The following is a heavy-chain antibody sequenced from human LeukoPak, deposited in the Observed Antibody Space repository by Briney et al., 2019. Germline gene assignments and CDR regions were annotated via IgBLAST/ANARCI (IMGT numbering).Heavy chain of an antibody. CDR1: GYTFTSYG. Sequence: ASVKVSCKASGYTFTSYGISWVRQAPRQGLEWMGWIGAYNGNTNYAQKLQGRVTMTTGTSTSTAYMELRSLRSDDTAVYYCARVVGTPYYDFWSGSYYMDVWGKGTTVTVSS. V-gene: IGHV1-18*01. CDR2: IGAYNGNT. CDR3: ARVVGTPYYDFWSGSYYMDV. J-gene: IGHJ6*03. D-gene: IGHD3-3*01.